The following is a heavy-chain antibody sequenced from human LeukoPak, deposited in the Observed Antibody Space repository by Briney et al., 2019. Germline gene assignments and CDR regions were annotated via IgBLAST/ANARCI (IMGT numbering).Heavy chain of an antibody. D-gene: IGHD4/OR15-4a*01. CDR3: ARRDYAAWFDP. V-gene: IGHV4-39*01. Sequence: SETLSLTCTVTGDSITSGGFYWAWIRQSPGKGLEWIVNVYYSGSTQDNPARKGRVTISMYMPKNQFSLNLKSVSVTDTAIYYCARRDYAAWFDPWGQGTLVTVSS. CDR1: GDSITSGGFY. CDR2: VYYSGST. J-gene: IGHJ5*02.